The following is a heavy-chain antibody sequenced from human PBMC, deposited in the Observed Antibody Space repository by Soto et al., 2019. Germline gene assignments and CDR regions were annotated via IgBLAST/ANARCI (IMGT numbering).Heavy chain of an antibody. CDR1: GFTFSNYA. CDR2: LSESGGTT. D-gene: IGHD6-19*01. J-gene: IGHJ4*02. Sequence: EVQVLESGGDLVQPGGSLRLSCATSGFTFSNYAMSWVRQPPGKGLEWVSGLSESGGTTWHADSVKGRFTISRDNSENTLFLQMNSLRAEDTAVYYCVKDYPRIGVAGTLLDQWGQGTLVTVSS. CDR3: VKDYPRIGVAGTLLDQ. V-gene: IGHV3-23*01.